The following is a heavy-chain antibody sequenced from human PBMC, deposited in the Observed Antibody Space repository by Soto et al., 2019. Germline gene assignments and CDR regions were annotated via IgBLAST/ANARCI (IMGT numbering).Heavy chain of an antibody. V-gene: IGHV4-59*01. CDR2: VYYTGTT. J-gene: IGHJ4*02. Sequence: SETLSLTCTVSGGSIGSYHWSWVRQPPGKRLEWIASVYYTGTTNYNPSLGSRVTISIDAPGNRFSMEITSVTAADTAIYYCARDTVLTGMFDFWGQGTLVTVSS. CDR1: GGSIGSYH. CDR3: ARDTVLTGMFDF. D-gene: IGHD4-17*01.